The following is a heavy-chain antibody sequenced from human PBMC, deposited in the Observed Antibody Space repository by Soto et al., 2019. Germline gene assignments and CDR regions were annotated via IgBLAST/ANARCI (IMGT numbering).Heavy chain of an antibody. J-gene: IGHJ4*02. D-gene: IGHD5-12*01. CDR1: GGSISSSSYY. Sequence: SETLSLTCTVSGGSISSSSYYWGWIRQPPGKGLEWIGSIYYSGSTYYNPSLKSRVTISVDTSKNQFSLELSSVTAADTAVYYCARLGMATITSFDYWGQGTLVTVSS. CDR2: IYYSGST. V-gene: IGHV4-39*01. CDR3: ARLGMATITSFDY.